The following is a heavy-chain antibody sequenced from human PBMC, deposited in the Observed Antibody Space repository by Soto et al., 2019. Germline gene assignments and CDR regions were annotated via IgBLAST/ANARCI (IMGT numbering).Heavy chain of an antibody. CDR2: ISYDGSNE. V-gene: IGHV3-30-3*01. J-gene: IGHJ6*02. Sequence: QVQLVESGGGVVQPGRSLRLSCAASRFTFRSFAMHWVRQAPGKGLEWVAVISYDGSNEYYADSVKGRFTISRDNSKNALQLQMNSRRVEDTGVYYCARELVDYTAYSGMDVWGQGTMVTVSS. D-gene: IGHD4-4*01. CDR3: ARELVDYTAYSGMDV. CDR1: RFTFRSFA.